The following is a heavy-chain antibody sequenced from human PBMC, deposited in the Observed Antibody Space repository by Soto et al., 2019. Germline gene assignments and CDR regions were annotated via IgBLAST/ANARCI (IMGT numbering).Heavy chain of an antibody. D-gene: IGHD6-19*01. Sequence: SAEVSCKASGGTFSSYAISWVRQAPGQGLEWMGGIIPIFGTANYAQKFQGRVTITADESTSTAYMELSSLRSEDTAVYYCAGGYSSGSDVWGQGTTVTVSS. V-gene: IGHV1-69*13. CDR2: IIPIFGTA. J-gene: IGHJ6*02. CDR3: AGGYSSGSDV. CDR1: GGTFSSYA.